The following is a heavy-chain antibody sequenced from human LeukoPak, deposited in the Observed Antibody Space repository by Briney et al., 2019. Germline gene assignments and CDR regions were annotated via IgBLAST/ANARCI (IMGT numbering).Heavy chain of an antibody. CDR1: GGSFSGYY. CDR2: INHSEST. D-gene: IGHD6-19*01. V-gene: IGHV4-34*01. CDR3: ARGLNDLGWLVRRGENMDV. J-gene: IGHJ6*03. Sequence: PSETLSLTCAVYGGSFSGYYWSWIRHPPGKGLEGIGEINHSESTNYNPSLKSRVTISVDTSKNQFSLQLSSVAAAHTAVYYCARGLNDLGWLVRRGENMDVWGKGPGVTVSS.